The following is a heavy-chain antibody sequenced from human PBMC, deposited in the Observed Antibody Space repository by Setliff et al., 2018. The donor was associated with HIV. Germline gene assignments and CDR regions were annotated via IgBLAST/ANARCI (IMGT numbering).Heavy chain of an antibody. D-gene: IGHD2-2*01. J-gene: IGHJ4*02. CDR2: MHHSGNT. CDR1: TYSISSVHS. V-gene: IGHV4-38-2*02. Sequence: PSETLSPTCDVSTYSISSVHSWGWIRQPPGKGLEWIGTMHHSGNTHYKPSLKGRVTVSLDTSKKQLSLKLRSVTAADTAVYYCAKEGGYCSGTTCFGFDYWGQGTLVTVSS. CDR3: AKEGGYCSGTTCFGFDY.